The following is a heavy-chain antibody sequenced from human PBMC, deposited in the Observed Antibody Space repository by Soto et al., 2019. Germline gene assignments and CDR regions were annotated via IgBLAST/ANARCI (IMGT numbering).Heavy chain of an antibody. J-gene: IGHJ5*02. CDR3: AKDTACSSTSCQYNWFDP. V-gene: IGHV3-30*18. CDR2: ISYDGGQK. D-gene: IGHD2-2*01. Sequence: GGSLRLSCAASGLTFSSYGMHWVRQAPGKGLEWVALISYDGGQKYYADSVKGRFTISRDNSKNTLYLQMNSLRAEDTAVYYCAKDTACSSTSCQYNWFDPWGQGALVTVSS. CDR1: GLTFSSYG.